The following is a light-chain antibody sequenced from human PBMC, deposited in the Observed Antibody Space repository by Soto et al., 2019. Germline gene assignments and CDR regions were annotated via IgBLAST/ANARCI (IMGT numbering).Light chain of an antibody. J-gene: IGKJ1*01. CDR1: QSISSY. CDR3: QQRTDWLWT. V-gene: IGKV3-11*01. CDR2: DGS. Sequence: EIVLTQSPATLSLSPGERATLSCRVSQSISSYLAWYQQKPGQAPRLLIYDGSNRATGIPARFSGSGYGTDFTLTISSLEPEDFASYYCQQRTDWLWTFGQGTKVQMK.